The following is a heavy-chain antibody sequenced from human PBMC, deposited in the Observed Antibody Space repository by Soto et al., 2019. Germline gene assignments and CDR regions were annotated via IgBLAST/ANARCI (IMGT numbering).Heavy chain of an antibody. J-gene: IGHJ4*02. V-gene: IGHV4-59*08. CDR2: IYYGGST. Sequence: PSETLSLTCTVSGGSISSYYWSWIRQSPGKGLEWIGFIYYGGSTNYNPSLKSRVTISVDTPKNQFSLKLSSVTAADTAVYYCAKNWNWGSLVHWGQGTLVTVYS. D-gene: IGHD7-27*01. CDR1: GGSISSYY. CDR3: AKNWNWGSLVH.